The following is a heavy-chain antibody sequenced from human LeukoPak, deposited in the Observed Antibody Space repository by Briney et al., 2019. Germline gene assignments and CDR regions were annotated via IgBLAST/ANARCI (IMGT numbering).Heavy chain of an antibody. J-gene: IGHJ4*02. CDR1: GGSISNFY. D-gene: IGHD6-13*01. CDR2: IYPRGST. V-gene: IGHV4-4*07. Sequence: SETLSLTCTVSGGSISNFYLSWIRQAAGKGLEWIGRIYPRGSTNYNPSLKSRVTISVDTSKNQFSLRLSSVTAADTAVYYCARVTGYVMEDYFDYWGQGTLVTVSS. CDR3: ARVTGYVMEDYFDY.